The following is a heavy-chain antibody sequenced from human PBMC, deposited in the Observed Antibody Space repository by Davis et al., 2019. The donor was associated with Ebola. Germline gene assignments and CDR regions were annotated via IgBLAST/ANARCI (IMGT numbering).Heavy chain of an antibody. Sequence: SGPTLVKPTQTLTLTCSFSGFSLSTSGMCVNWIRQPPGKALEWLARIDWDDDKYYSTPLKTRLTISKDTSKNHVVLTLTNMDPVDTATYYCARALFSYGDPPKYYFDHWGQGTLVTVSS. CDR3: ARALFSYGDPPKYYFDH. CDR1: GFSLSTSGMC. J-gene: IGHJ4*02. D-gene: IGHD4-17*01. CDR2: IDWDDDK. V-gene: IGHV2-70*11.